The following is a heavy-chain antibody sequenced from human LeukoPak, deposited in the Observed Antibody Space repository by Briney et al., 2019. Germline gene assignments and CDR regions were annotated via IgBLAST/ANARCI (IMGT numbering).Heavy chain of an antibody. CDR3: ARVMGYGDYPFDY. CDR1: GGSISSGSYY. D-gene: IGHD4-17*01. V-gene: IGHV4-61*02. Sequence: SETLSLTCTVSGGSISSGSYYWSWLRQPAGKGLEWIGRIYTSGSTNYNPSLKSRVTISVDTSKNQFSLKLSSVTAADTAVYYCARVMGYGDYPFDYWGQGTLVTVSS. CDR2: IYTSGST. J-gene: IGHJ4*02.